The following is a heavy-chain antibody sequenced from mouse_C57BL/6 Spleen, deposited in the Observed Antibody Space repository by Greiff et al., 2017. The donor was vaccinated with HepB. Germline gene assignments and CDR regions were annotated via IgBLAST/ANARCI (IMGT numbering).Heavy chain of an antibody. J-gene: IGHJ2*01. Sequence: EVHLVESGGGLVQPKGSLKLSCAASGFSFNTYAMNWVRQAPGKGLEWVACIRSKSNNYATYYADSVKDRFTISRDDSESMLYLQMNNLKTEDTAMYYCVRHDGTGHFDYWGQGTTLTVSS. CDR1: GFSFNTYA. CDR3: VRHDGTGHFDY. CDR2: IRSKSNNYAT. D-gene: IGHD4-1*01. V-gene: IGHV10-1*01.